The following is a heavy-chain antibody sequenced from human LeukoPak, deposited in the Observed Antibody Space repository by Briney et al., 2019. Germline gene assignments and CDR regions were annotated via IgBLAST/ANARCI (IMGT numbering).Heavy chain of an antibody. CDR2: IYHSGST. V-gene: IGHV4-38-2*02. J-gene: IGHJ4*02. CDR3: ARLPMVRGVTEYYFDY. Sequence: PSETLSLTCTVSGYSISSGYYWGWIRQPPGKGLEWIGSIYHSGSTYYNPSLKSRVTISVDTSKNQFSLDLSSVTAADTAVYYCARLPMVRGVTEYYFDYWGQGALVTVSS. D-gene: IGHD3-10*01. CDR1: GYSISSGYY.